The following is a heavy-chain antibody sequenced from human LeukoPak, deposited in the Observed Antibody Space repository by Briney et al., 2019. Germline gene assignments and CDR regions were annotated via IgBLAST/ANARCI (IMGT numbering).Heavy chain of an antibody. V-gene: IGHV1-8*01. D-gene: IGHD6-19*01. Sequence: ASVKVSCKASGYTFTSYDINWGRQATGQGLEWMGWMNPNSGNTGYAQKFQGRVTMTRNTSISTAYMELSSLRSEATAVYYCARGIAVAGTVGGYWGQGTLVTVSS. CDR3: ARGIAVAGTVGGY. J-gene: IGHJ4*02. CDR1: GYTFTSYD. CDR2: MNPNSGNT.